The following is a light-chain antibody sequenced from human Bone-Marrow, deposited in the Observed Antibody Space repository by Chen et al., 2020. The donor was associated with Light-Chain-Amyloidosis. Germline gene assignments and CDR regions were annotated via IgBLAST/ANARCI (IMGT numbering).Light chain of an antibody. CDR2: DAS. CDR3: QQRSNWPSIT. V-gene: IGKV3-11*01. J-gene: IGKJ5*01. Sequence: EIVLTQSPATLSLSPGERATLSCRASQSVSSYLAWYQQKPGQAHRLLLYDASNRATGIPARFSGSGSGTDFTLTIRSLEPEDFAVYYCQQRSNWPSITFGQGHDWRL. CDR1: QSVSSY.